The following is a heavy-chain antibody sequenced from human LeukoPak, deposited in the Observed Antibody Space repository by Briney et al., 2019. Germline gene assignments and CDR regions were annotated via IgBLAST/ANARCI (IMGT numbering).Heavy chain of an antibody. Sequence: SETLSLTCTVSGGSISSGSYYWSWIRQPAGKGLEWIGRIYSSGSTNYNPSLKSRVTISLDTSKNQFSLTLSSVTAADTAVYYCARVARCTSCFDVDYWGQGTLVTVSS. V-gene: IGHV4-61*02. CDR3: ARVARCTSCFDVDY. J-gene: IGHJ4*02. CDR1: GGSISSGSYY. D-gene: IGHD2-2*01. CDR2: IYSSGST.